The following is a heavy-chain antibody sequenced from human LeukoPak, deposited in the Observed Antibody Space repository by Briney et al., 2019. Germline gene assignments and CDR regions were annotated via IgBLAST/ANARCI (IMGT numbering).Heavy chain of an antibody. CDR2: IYYSGST. J-gene: IGHJ4*02. V-gene: IGHV4-59*08. CDR1: SGSISSYY. CDR3: ASSPKRREPYKGFDY. Sequence: SETLSLTCTVSSGSISSYYWSWIRQPPGKGLEWIGYIYYSGSTNYNPSLKSRVTISVDTSKNQFSLKLSSVTAADTAVYYCASSPKRREPYKGFDYWGQGTLVTVSS. D-gene: IGHD1-26*01.